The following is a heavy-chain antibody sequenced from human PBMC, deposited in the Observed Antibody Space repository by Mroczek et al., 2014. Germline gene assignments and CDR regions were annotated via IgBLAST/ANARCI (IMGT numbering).Heavy chain of an antibody. V-gene: IGHV4-34*01. Sequence: QVQLQQWGAGLLKPSETLSLTCAVYGGSFSGYYWSWIRQPPGKGLEWIGEINHSGSTNYNPSLKSRVTISVDTSKNQFSLKLSSVTAADTAVYYCASPHYNWNDEDWFDPWGQGTLVTVSS. CDR1: GGSFSGYY. J-gene: IGHJ5*02. CDR2: INHSGST. CDR3: ASPHYNWNDEDWFDP. D-gene: IGHD1-20*01.